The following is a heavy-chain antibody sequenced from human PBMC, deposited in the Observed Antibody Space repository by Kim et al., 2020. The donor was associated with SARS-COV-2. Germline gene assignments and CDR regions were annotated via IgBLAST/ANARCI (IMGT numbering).Heavy chain of an antibody. CDR1: GFTFSDYY. V-gene: IGHV3-11*01. J-gene: IGHJ4*02. CDR2: ISSSSGSII. D-gene: IGHD3-10*01. Sequence: GGSLRLSCAASGFTFSDYYMSWIRQAPGKGLEWVSYISSSSGSIIYYADSVKGRFTISRDNARNSLYLQMNILRAEDTAVYYCARWGYSSGPRYYYFDYWGQGTLVTVSS. CDR3: ARWGYSSGPRYYYFDY.